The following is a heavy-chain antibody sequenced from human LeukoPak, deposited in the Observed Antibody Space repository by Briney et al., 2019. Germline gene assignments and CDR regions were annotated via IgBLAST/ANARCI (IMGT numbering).Heavy chain of an antibody. CDR3: ATGYYYDSSGYN. J-gene: IGHJ4*02. CDR2: IKSKSDGGTT. Sequence: PGGSLRLSCAASGFTFNRAWMTWVRQAPGKGLEWVGRIKSKSDGGTTDYAAPVKGRFTISRDDSKTTLYLQMNSLKAEDTAVYYCATGYYYDSSGYNWGQGTLVTVSS. D-gene: IGHD3-22*01. CDR1: GFTFNRAW. V-gene: IGHV3-15*01.